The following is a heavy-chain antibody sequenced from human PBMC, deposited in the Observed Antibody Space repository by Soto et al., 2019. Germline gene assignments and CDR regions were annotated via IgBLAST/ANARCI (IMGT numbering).Heavy chain of an antibody. Sequence: EVQLVESGGGLVQPGGSLRLSCAASGFTFSSYEMNWVRQAPGKGLEWVSYISSSGSTIYYADSVKGRFTISRDNAKNSLYLQMNSLRAEDTAVYYCARGPPLTLTTVSPYYFDYWGQGTLVTVSS. J-gene: IGHJ4*02. CDR1: GFTFSSYE. D-gene: IGHD4-17*01. CDR2: ISSSGSTI. CDR3: ARGPPLTLTTVSPYYFDY. V-gene: IGHV3-48*03.